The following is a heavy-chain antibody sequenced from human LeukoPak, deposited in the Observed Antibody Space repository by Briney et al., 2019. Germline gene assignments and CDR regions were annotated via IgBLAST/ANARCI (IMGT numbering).Heavy chain of an antibody. J-gene: IGHJ3*02. CDR1: GFTFSSYG. CDR2: ISYDGSNK. V-gene: IGHV3-30*18. Sequence: PGGSLRLSCAASGFTFSSYGMHWVRQAPGKGLEWVAVISYDGSNKYYADSVKGRFTISRDNSKNTLCLQMNSLRAEDTAVYYCAKDLTEWELPPLGAFDIWGQGTMVTVSS. CDR3: AKDLTEWELPPLGAFDI. D-gene: IGHD1-26*01.